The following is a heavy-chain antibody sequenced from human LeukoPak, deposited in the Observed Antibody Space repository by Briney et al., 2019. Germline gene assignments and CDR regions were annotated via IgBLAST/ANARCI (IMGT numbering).Heavy chain of an antibody. V-gene: IGHV3-30*01. CDR3: AKDYGGNSDYFDY. CDR2: ISYDGSNK. CDR1: GFTFSSYA. J-gene: IGHJ4*02. D-gene: IGHD4-23*01. Sequence: GGSLRLSCAASGFTFSSYAMHWVRQAPGKGLEWVAVISYDGSNKYYADSVKGRFTISRDNSKNTLYLQMNSLRAEDTAVYYCAKDYGGNSDYFDYWGQGTLVTVSS.